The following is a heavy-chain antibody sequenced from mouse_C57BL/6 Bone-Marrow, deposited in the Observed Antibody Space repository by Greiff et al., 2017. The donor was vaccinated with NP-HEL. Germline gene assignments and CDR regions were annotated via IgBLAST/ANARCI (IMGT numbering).Heavy chain of an antibody. CDR1: GYTFTDYY. CDR3: ARDGYYGFDY. Sequence: QVQLQQSGAELVRPGASVKLSCKASGYTFTDYYINWVKQRPGQGLEWIARIYPGSGNTYYNEKFKGKATLTAEKSSSTAYRQLSSLTSEDSAVYFCARDGYYGFDYWGQGTTLTVSS. V-gene: IGHV1-76*01. D-gene: IGHD2-3*01. J-gene: IGHJ2*01. CDR2: IYPGSGNT.